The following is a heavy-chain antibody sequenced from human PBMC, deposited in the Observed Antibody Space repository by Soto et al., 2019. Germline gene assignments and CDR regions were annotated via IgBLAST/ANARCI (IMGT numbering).Heavy chain of an antibody. V-gene: IGHV3-23*01. CDR2: LGGSNRDT. D-gene: IGHD2-15*01. J-gene: IGHJ3*02. CDR3: AKDRVDHNSVWDPFDI. Sequence: EEQLLQSGGGLVHPGGSLRLSCAASGFTFSDYAMSWVRQAPGKGLEWVSALGGSNRDTHYAASVEGRFTVSRDNSKSTLFLQMNSLRVEDTAIYYCAKDRVDHNSVWDPFDIWGQGTLVTVSS. CDR1: GFTFSDYA.